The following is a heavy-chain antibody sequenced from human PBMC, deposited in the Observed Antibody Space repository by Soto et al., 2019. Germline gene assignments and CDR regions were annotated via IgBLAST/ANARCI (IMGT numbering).Heavy chain of an antibody. D-gene: IGHD1-1*01. V-gene: IGHV5-51*01. CDR3: AGHGRWTSPKNYCEC. Sequence: GWSLNISCKVSGYRFTRYWIAWVRQMPGKGLECMGIIYPGDSDTRYSPSFQGQVTISVDKSINTAYLQWSSLRASDTAIYYCAGHGRWTSPKNYCECWGQGGLATVSS. CDR2: IYPGDSDT. J-gene: IGHJ4*02. CDR1: GYRFTRYW.